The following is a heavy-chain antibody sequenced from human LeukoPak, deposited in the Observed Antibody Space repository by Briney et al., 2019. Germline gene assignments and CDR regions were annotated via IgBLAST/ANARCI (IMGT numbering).Heavy chain of an antibody. CDR1: GGSISNSAYL. Sequence: SETLSLTCSVSGGSISNSAYLWGWVRQPPGKGLEWIGSIYYSGSTYYNPSLKSRVTISVDTSKNQFSLKLSSVTAADTAVYYCARTRYYYNSRSYGAPYYFDYWGQGTLVTVSS. CDR2: IYYSGST. V-gene: IGHV4-39*01. J-gene: IGHJ4*02. CDR3: ARTRYYYNSRSYGAPYYFDY. D-gene: IGHD3-10*01.